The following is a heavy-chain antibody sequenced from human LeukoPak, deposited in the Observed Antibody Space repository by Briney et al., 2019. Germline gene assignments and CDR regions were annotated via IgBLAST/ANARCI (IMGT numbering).Heavy chain of an antibody. J-gene: IGHJ3*02. V-gene: IGHV4-30-2*01. CDR1: GGSISSGGYY. CDR3: ARETIGYCSSTSCYNDI. Sequence: SQTLSLTCTVSGGSISSGGYYWSWIRQPPGKGLEWIGYIYHSGSTYYNPSLKSRVTISVDRSKNQFSLKLSSVTAADTAVYYCARETIGYCSSTSCYNDIWGQGTMVTVSS. D-gene: IGHD2-2*02. CDR2: IYHSGST.